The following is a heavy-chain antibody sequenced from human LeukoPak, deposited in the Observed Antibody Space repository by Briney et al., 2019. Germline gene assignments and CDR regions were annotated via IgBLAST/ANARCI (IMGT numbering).Heavy chain of an antibody. CDR2: ISSSGTII. V-gene: IGHV3-48*03. J-gene: IGHJ6*02. CDR3: ARDRRYYDNLTGYYSYYGMDV. D-gene: IGHD3-9*01. CDR1: GFTFSAYE. Sequence: GGSLRLSCAASGFTFSAYEMNWVRQAPGKGLEWASYISSSGTIIYYADSVKGRFTISRDNARNSLYLQMNSLRAEDTAVYYCARDRRYYDNLTGYYSYYGMDVWGQGTTVTVSS.